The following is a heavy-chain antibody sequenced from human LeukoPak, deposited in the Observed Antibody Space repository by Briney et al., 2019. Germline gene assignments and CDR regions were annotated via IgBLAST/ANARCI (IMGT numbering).Heavy chain of an antibody. Sequence: SVKVSCKASGYTFTGYYMHWGRQAPGQGLERMGWINPNSGGTNYAQKFQGRVTMTRDTSISTAYMELSRLRSDDTAVYYCARVSIAAREHWFDPWGQGTLVTVSS. V-gene: IGHV1-2*02. CDR3: ARVSIAAREHWFDP. D-gene: IGHD6-6*01. CDR2: INPNSGGT. CDR1: GYTFTGYY. J-gene: IGHJ5*02.